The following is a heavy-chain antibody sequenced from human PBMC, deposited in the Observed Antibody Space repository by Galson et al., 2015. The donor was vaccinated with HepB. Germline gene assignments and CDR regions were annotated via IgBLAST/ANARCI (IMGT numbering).Heavy chain of an antibody. CDR3: ARSTIFGVVTAGLWFDP. D-gene: IGHD3-3*01. V-gene: IGHV4-31*03. J-gene: IGHJ5*02. Sequence: TLSLTCTVSGGSISSAGYYWSWIRQHPGKGLEWIGYMYYSGSTYYNPSLKSRVTISVDTSKNQFSLKLSSVTAADTAVYYCARSTIFGVVTAGLWFDPWGQGTLVTVSS. CDR1: GGSISSAGYY. CDR2: MYYSGST.